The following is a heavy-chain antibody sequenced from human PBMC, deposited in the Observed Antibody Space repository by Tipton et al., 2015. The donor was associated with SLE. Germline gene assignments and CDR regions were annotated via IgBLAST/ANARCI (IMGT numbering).Heavy chain of an antibody. CDR1: GSSFTDYW. CDR3: ASAGAMVASKGAFDV. D-gene: IGHD4/OR15-4a*01. J-gene: IGHJ3*01. V-gene: IGHV5-51*03. Sequence: QSGAEVKKPGESLKISCKDSGSSFTDYWIGRVRQTPGKGLEWMGIINPGDSDTTYSPSFQGQVTISVDKSISTAYLQWRSLRTSDSAIYYCASAGAMVASKGAFDVWGQGTMVTVSS. CDR2: INPGDSDT.